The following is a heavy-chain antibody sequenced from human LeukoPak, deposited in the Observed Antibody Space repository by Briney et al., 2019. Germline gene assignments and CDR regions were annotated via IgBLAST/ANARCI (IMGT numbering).Heavy chain of an antibody. CDR1: RFTFSSYA. CDR2: ISYDGSNK. CDR3: ARGPIKGATLSY. J-gene: IGHJ4*02. D-gene: IGHD1-26*01. V-gene: IGHV3-30-3*01. Sequence: GRSLRLSCAASRFTFSSYAMHGVRQAPGKGLEWVAVISYDGSNKYYADSVKGRFTISRDNSKNTLYLQMNSLRAEDTAVYYCARGPIKGATLSYWGQGTLVTVSS.